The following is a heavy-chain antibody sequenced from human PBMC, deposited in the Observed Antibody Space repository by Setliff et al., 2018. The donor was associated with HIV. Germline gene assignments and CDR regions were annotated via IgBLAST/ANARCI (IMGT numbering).Heavy chain of an antibody. CDR1: NGSISNHY. Sequence: SETLSLTCTVSNGSISNHYWSWIRQSPGKGLEWIGYIFFTGSANPNPSLKNRVTMSVDTSKNQLFLKLSSVTAADTAVYYCARVGWSDGASHIVYWGQGALVTVSS. CDR2: IFFTGSA. D-gene: IGHD6-19*01. J-gene: IGHJ4*02. V-gene: IGHV4-59*08. CDR3: ARVGWSDGASHIVY.